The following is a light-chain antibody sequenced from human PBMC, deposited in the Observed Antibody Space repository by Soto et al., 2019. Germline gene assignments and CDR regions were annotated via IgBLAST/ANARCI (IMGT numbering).Light chain of an antibody. Sequence: DIQMTQSPSTLSASVGDRVTMTCRASQSISSWLAWYQQKPGKAPKLLIYKASSLESWVPSRFSGSGSGTEFTLTISSLQPDDFATYFCQQYNSYPYTFGQGTKLEIK. CDR3: QQYNSYPYT. J-gene: IGKJ2*01. CDR2: KAS. CDR1: QSISSW. V-gene: IGKV1-5*03.